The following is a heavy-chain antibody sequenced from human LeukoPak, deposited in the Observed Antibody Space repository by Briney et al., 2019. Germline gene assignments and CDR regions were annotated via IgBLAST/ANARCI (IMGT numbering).Heavy chain of an antibody. CDR2: INPNSGGT. CDR3: ARNYYDSSGYYYVSMFDP. Sequence: ASVKVSCKASGYTFTGYYMHWVRQAPGQGLEWMGWINPNSGGTNYAQKFQGRVTMTRDTSISTAYMELSRLRSDDTAVYYCARNYYDSSGYYYVSMFDPWGQGTLVTVSS. CDR1: GYTFTGYY. D-gene: IGHD3-22*01. J-gene: IGHJ5*02. V-gene: IGHV1-2*02.